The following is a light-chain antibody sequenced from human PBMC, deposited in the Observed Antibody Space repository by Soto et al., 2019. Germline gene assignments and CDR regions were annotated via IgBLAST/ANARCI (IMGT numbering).Light chain of an antibody. V-gene: IGLV2-14*01. CDR2: EVS. Sequence: QSAVTQPASVSGSPGQSITISCTGTSSDVGTYKYVSWYQQHPGKAPKLMIYEVSNRPSGVSNRFSGSKSGNTASLTISGLQAEDEADYYCYSYTRSSSFVFGTGTK. CDR1: SSDVGTYKY. CDR3: YSYTRSSSFV. J-gene: IGLJ1*01.